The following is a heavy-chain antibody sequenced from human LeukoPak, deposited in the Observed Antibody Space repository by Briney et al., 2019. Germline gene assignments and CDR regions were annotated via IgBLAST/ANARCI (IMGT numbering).Heavy chain of an antibody. CDR2: ISRGGSSI. V-gene: IGHV3-48*01. Sequence: PGGSLRLSCAASGFIFSDFPMNWVRQAPGMGLEWISYISRGGSSIYYAASVRGRFTISRDNAKSSLYLQMNSLRAEDTAVYYCARDDSTGWYSLDWGLGTLVTVSS. J-gene: IGHJ4*02. CDR1: GFIFSDFP. D-gene: IGHD6-19*01. CDR3: ARDDSTGWYSLD.